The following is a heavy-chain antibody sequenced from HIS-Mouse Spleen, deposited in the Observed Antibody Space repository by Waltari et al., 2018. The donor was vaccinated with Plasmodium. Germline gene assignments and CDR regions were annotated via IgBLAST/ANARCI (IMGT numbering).Heavy chain of an antibody. CDR3: ARHKKRGQLVRGYFDY. J-gene: IGHJ4*02. D-gene: IGHD6-6*01. V-gene: IGHV2-70*15. CDR1: GFSLSTSGMC. CDR2: IDWDDDK. Sequence: QVTLRESGPALVKPTQTLTLTCTFSGFSLSTSGMCVIWIRPPPGKALEWLARIDWDDDKYYSTSLKTRLTISKDTSKNQVVLTMTNMDPVDTATYYCARHKKRGQLVRGYFDYWGQGTLVTVSS.